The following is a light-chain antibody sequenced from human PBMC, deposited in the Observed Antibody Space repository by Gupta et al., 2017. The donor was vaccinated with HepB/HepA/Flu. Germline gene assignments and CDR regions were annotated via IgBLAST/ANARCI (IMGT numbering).Light chain of an antibody. Sequence: ETVMTQSPATLSVSPGERATLSCRASQSVSINLAWYQQKPGQAPRLLIYGASTRATGIPARFSGSGSGTEFSLTISSLQSEDFAVYYCQQYNKGPRWTFGQGTKVEIK. CDR1: QSVSIN. CDR3: QQYNKGPRWT. CDR2: GAS. V-gene: IGKV3-15*01. J-gene: IGKJ1*01.